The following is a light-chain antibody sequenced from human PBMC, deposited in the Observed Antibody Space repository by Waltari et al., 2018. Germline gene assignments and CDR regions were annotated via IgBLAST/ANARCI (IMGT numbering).Light chain of an antibody. CDR2: NVF. J-gene: IGKJ1*01. CDR3: MQATQGPLT. Sequence: SLERKEGKTDLNWFRQRPGQSPRRLIYNVFNRESGVPDGFSGGGSCTDFTQKISRVEAEDVGTFYCMQATQGPLTIGQVTRVEIK. V-gene: IGKV2-30*02. CDR1: SLERKEGKTD.